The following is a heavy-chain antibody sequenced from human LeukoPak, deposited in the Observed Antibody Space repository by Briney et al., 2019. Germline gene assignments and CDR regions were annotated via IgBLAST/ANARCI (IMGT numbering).Heavy chain of an antibody. D-gene: IGHD6-13*01. CDR2: IDTTSTYI. Sequence: GGSLRLSCAASGFIFSNFNMNWVRQAPGKGLEWVASIDTTSTYIFYGDSVRGRFTISRDHATNSLSLQMHSLTAGDTAVYYCARSRRDSAWYIDDYWGQGTLVTVSS. J-gene: IGHJ4*02. CDR1: GFIFSNFN. CDR3: ARSRRDSAWYIDDY. V-gene: IGHV3-21*01.